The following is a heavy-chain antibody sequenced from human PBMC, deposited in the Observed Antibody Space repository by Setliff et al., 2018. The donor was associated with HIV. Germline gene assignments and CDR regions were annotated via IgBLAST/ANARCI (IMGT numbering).Heavy chain of an antibody. D-gene: IGHD1-1*01. Sequence: PSETLSLTCTVSGGSISGYYWSWVRQPPEKRLELIGFIHYRGSSDYNPSLKSRITISVDMSRNQFSLVLSSVTAADTAVYYCARFQAWQLGRRGGYYYYMDVWGKGTTVTVSS. CDR2: IHYRGSS. V-gene: IGHV4-59*01. J-gene: IGHJ6*03. CDR3: ARFQAWQLGRRGGYYYYMDV. CDR1: GGSISGYY.